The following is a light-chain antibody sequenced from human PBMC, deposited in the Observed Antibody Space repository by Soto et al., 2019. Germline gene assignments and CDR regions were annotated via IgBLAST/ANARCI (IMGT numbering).Light chain of an antibody. CDR1: SSDVGGFNY. CDR2: EVS. Sequence: QSVLSQPASVSGSPGQSITISCTATSSDVGGFNYVSWVQQHPGKAPKLMIYEVSNRPSGVSNRFSGSKSGNTASLTISGLQAEDEADYYCSSYTSISTDVFGTGTKVTVL. CDR3: SSYTSISTDV. J-gene: IGLJ1*01. V-gene: IGLV2-14*01.